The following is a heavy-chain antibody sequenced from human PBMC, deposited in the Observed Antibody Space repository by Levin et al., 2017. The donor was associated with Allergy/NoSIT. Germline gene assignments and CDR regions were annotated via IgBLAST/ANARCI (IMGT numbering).Heavy chain of an antibody. Sequence: GGSLRLSCIASGFSFGGYTMSWVRQAPGKGLEWVGFIRSKSYGGTTEYAASVKGRFTISRDDSKSIAYLEMNSLKSEDTSVYYCTRDHGSGSGWFIANWGQGTLVTVSS. V-gene: IGHV3-49*04. D-gene: IGHD6-19*01. CDR3: TRDHGSGSGWFIAN. CDR1: GFSFGGYT. CDR2: IRSKSYGGTT. J-gene: IGHJ4*02.